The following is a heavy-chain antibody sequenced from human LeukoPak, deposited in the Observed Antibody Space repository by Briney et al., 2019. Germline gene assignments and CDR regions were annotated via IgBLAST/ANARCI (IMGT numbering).Heavy chain of an antibody. CDR2: IYYSGST. CDR3: ARGWSGDYVEY. D-gene: IGHD2-15*01. J-gene: IGHJ4*02. CDR1: GGSISSYY. V-gene: IGHV4-59*01. Sequence: SETLSHTCTVSGGSISSYYWSWIRQPPGKGLEWIGYIYYSGSTNYNPSLKSRVTISVDTSKNQFSLKLSSVTAADTAVYYCARGWSGDYVEYWGQGTLVTVSS.